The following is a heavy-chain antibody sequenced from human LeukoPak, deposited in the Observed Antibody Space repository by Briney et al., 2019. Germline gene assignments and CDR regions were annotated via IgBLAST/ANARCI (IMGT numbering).Heavy chain of an antibody. CDR3: ARDAQRGFDYSNSLEY. D-gene: IGHD4-11*01. Sequence: GGSLRLSCAASKFTFSHYGMHWVRQAPGKGLRRVAGIWSDGTNQYYADSVKGRFTISRDNFNNMVYLQMNSLRVDDTGVYYCARDAQRGFDYSNSLEYWGQGALVTVSS. J-gene: IGHJ4*02. CDR1: KFTFSHYG. CDR2: IWSDGTNQ. V-gene: IGHV3-33*01.